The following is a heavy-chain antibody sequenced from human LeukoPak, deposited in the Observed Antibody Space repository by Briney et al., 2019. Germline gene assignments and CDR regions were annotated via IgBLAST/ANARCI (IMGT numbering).Heavy chain of an antibody. J-gene: IGHJ5*02. CDR2: IYYSGST. CDR1: GGSISSYY. Sequence: KPSETLSLTCTVSGGSISSYYWSWIRQPPGKGLEWIGSIYYSGSTYYNPSLKSRVTISVDTSKNQFSLKLSSVTAADTAVYYCARQEVGATIPWGQGTLVTVSP. CDR3: ARQEVGATIP. D-gene: IGHD1-26*01. V-gene: IGHV4-59*05.